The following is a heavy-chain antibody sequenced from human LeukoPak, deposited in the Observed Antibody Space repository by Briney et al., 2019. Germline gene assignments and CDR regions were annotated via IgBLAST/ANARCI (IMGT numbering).Heavy chain of an antibody. CDR1: GFTFSSYG. CDR3: GAYYDSSGYYYLPDY. D-gene: IGHD3-22*01. V-gene: IGHV3-30*03. J-gene: IGHJ4*02. CDR2: ISYDGSNK. Sequence: GGSLRLSCAASGFTFSSYGMHWVRQAPGKGLEWVTVISYDGSNKYYADSVKGRFTISRDNSKNTLNLQMNSLRAEDTAVYYCGAYYDSSGYYYLPDYWGQGTLVTVSS.